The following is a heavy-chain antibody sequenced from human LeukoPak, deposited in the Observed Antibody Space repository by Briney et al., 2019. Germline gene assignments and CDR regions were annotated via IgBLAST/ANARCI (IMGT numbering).Heavy chain of an antibody. J-gene: IGHJ5*02. D-gene: IGHD6-13*01. CDR2: ISDDGSNT. Sequence: GGSLRLSCAASGFSSSNSAMHWVRQAPGKGLEWVALISDDGSNTIYADSVKGRFSISRDNSKNTLYLQMNSLRAEDTAVYYCAKAGGAAADGENWFDPWGQGTLVTVSS. CDR1: GFSSSNSA. V-gene: IGHV3-30*18. CDR3: AKAGGAAADGENWFDP.